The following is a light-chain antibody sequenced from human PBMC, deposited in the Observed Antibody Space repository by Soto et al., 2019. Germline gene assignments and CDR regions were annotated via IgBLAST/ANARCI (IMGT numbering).Light chain of an antibody. CDR1: QGISSW. V-gene: IGKV1-12*01. CDR3: QPANSFPLT. Sequence: DIRMTQSPSSVSSSVGDRLTITCRASQGISSWLAWYQQKPAKAPKLLIYAASSLQSGDPSRFSRSGPGTDFTLTISSLQPEDFATYYCQPANSFPLTFGGGTKVEIK. J-gene: IGKJ4*01. CDR2: AAS.